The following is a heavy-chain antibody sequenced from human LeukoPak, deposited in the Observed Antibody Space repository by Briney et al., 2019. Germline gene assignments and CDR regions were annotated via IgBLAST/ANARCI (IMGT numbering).Heavy chain of an antibody. V-gene: IGHV1-3*01. CDR2: INAGNGNT. J-gene: IGHJ6*02. CDR1: GYTFTSYA. Sequence: ASVKVSCKASGYTFTSYAMHWVRQAPGQRLEWMGWINAGNGNTKYSQKFQGRVTITRDTSASTAYMELSSLRSEDTAVYYCASSYDILTGYHTSHYYYYYGMDVWGQGTTVTVSS. CDR3: ASSYDILTGYHTSHYYYYYGMDV. D-gene: IGHD3-9*01.